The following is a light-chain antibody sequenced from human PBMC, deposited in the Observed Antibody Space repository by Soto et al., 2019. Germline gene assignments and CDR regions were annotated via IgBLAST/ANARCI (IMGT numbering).Light chain of an antibody. CDR1: QSVSSY. V-gene: IGKV3-11*01. J-gene: IGKJ5*01. CDR2: DAS. CDR3: QQYGSSIT. Sequence: IVLTQSPATLSLSPWERATLPCRASQSVSSYLAWYQQKPGQAPRLLIYDASNRATGIPARFSGSGSGTDFTLTISSLEPEDFAVYYCQQYGSSITFGQGTRLEIK.